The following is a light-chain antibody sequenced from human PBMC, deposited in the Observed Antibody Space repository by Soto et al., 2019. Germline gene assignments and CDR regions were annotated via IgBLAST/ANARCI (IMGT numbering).Light chain of an antibody. Sequence: EMGLTQSPGTLSLSPGERATLSCRASQSVSRSYLAWYPQKPGQAPRLLIYGASSRATGIPDRFSGSGSWSDFTFTISRLEPEDFAVYYCQQYGSSPSCTVCQGTKVDSK. CDR2: GAS. CDR3: QQYGSSPSCT. V-gene: IGKV3-20*01. CDR1: QSVSRSY. J-gene: IGKJ1*01.